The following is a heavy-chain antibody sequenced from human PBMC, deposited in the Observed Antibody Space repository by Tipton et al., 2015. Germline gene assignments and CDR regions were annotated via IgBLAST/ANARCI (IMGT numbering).Heavy chain of an antibody. CDR1: AYSISSDYY. Sequence: TLSLTCAVSAYSISSDYYWGWIRQPPGKGLEWIGGISHSGNTYYNPSLKSRVTMSRDTSKNQFSLKLTSVTAADTAVYYCARGLLLWFGMSDYWGRGTLVTVSS. V-gene: IGHV4-38-2*01. J-gene: IGHJ4*02. D-gene: IGHD3-10*01. CDR3: ARGLLLWFGMSDY. CDR2: ISHSGNT.